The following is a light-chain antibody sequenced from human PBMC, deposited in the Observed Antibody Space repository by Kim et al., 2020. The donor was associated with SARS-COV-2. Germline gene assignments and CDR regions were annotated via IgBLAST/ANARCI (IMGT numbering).Light chain of an antibody. V-gene: IGKV3-20*01. Sequence: EIVLTQSPGTLSLSPGERATLSCRASQSVSSNYLAWYQQKPGQAPRLLIYGASSRATDIPDRFSGSGSGTDFTLTISRLEPEDFAVYYCQHYGSSPRTFGQGTMVDIK. CDR1: QSVSSNY. CDR2: GAS. J-gene: IGKJ1*01. CDR3: QHYGSSPRT.